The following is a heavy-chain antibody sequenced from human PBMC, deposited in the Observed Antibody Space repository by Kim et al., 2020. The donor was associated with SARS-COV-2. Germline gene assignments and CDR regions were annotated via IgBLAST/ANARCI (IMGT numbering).Heavy chain of an antibody. J-gene: IGHJ4*01. CDR3: AIVFTSYLDSGDDAVDY. D-gene: IGHD4-17*01. V-gene: IGHV3-64*02. CDR1: GFTFSDHA. CDR2: INSRGDRT. Sequence: GGSLRLSCAASGFTFSDHAMHWIRQAPGKGLEYVSVINSRGDRTSYAESVKGRFTISRDNSKNTLYLQMGSLRPDDTGVYCCAIVFTSYLDSGDDAVDY.